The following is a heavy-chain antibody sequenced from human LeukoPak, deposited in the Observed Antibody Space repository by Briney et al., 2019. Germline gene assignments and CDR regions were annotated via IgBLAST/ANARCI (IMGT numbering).Heavy chain of an antibody. D-gene: IGHD1-26*01. Sequence: ASVKVSCKASGYTFTSYDINWVRQATGQGLEWMGWMNPNSGNTGYAQKFQGRVTMTRNTSINTAYMELSSLRSEDTAVYYCARRYRGVGATNYWGQGTLVTVSS. J-gene: IGHJ4*02. CDR3: ARRYRGVGATNY. CDR1: GYTFTSYD. CDR2: MNPNSGNT. V-gene: IGHV1-8*01.